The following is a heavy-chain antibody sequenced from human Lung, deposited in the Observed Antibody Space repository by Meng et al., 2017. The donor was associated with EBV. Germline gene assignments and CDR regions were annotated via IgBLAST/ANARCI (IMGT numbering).Heavy chain of an antibody. J-gene: IGHJ4*02. CDR2: IYYSGST. CDR3: AATVNDGYFDY. Sequence: QVQRQEPGPGLVQPSQTLSLTCTVSGGSISSGGYYWSWIRQHPGKGLEWIGYIYYSGSTYYNPSLKSRVTISVDTSKNQFSLKLSSVTAADTAVYYCAATVNDGYFDYWGQGTLVTVSS. V-gene: IGHV4-31*03. D-gene: IGHD4-11*01. CDR1: GGSISSGGYY.